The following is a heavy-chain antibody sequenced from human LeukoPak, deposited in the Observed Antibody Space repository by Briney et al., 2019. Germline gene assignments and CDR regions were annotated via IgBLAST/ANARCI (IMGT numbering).Heavy chain of an antibody. CDR3: ATCRCPEAAFQH. J-gene: IGHJ1*01. CDR2: ISYDGSNK. CDR1: GFTFSSYA. D-gene: IGHD6-19*01. Sequence: GGSLRLSCAGSGFTFSSYAMHWVRQAPGKGLEWVAVISYDGSNKYYADSVKGRFTISRDNSKNTLYLQMNSLRAEDTAVYYCATCRCPEAAFQHWGQGTLVTVSS. V-gene: IGHV3-30*04.